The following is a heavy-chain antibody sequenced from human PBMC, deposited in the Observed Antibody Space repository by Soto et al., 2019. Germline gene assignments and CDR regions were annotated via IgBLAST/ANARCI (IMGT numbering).Heavy chain of an antibody. V-gene: IGHV3-48*02. CDR3: ARELLWFGELSRWFDP. D-gene: IGHD3-10*01. J-gene: IGHJ5*02. Sequence: EVQLVESGGGLVQPGGSLRLSCAASGFTFSSYSMNWVRQAPGKGLEWVSYISSSSSTIYYADSVKGRFTISGDNAKNSLYLQMNSLRDEDTAVYYCARELLWFGELSRWFDPWGQGTLVTVSS. CDR2: ISSSSSTI. CDR1: GFTFSSYS.